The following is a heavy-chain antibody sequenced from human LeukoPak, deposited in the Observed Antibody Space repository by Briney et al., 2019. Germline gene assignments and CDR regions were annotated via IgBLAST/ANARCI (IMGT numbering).Heavy chain of an antibody. CDR2: ITGSGGST. D-gene: IGHD2-2*01. CDR3: AKCVAVVPAVLRGFDP. V-gene: IGHV3-23*01. CDR1: GFTFNSYA. Sequence: GGSLRLSCAASGFTFNSYAMTWVRQAPGKGLEWVSGITGSGGSTYCADSVKGRFTISRDNSKNTLYLQMNSLRADDTAVYYCAKCVAVVPAVLRGFDPWGQGTLVTVSS. J-gene: IGHJ5*02.